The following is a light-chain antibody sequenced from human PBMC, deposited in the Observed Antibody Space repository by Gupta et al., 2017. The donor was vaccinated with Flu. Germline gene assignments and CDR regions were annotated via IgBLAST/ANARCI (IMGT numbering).Light chain of an antibody. CDR3: ATWDDSLNGLWV. V-gene: IGLV1-44*01. CDR1: SSKIGSNV. J-gene: IGLJ3*02. CDR2: GNN. Sequence: SSKIGSNVVSWYQQLPGTAPKLLSYGNNQRPSGVPDRVSGSKSGTSAYLAISGLQSEDEAHYYCATWDDSLNGLWVFGGGTKLIVL.